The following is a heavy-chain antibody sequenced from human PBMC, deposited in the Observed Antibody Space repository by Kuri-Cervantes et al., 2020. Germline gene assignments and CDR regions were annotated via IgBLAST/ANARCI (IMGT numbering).Heavy chain of an antibody. J-gene: IGHJ3*02. CDR2: IYYSGST. D-gene: IGHD6-13*01. CDR1: GGSINTYY. Sequence: GSLRLSCTVPGGSINTYYWTWIRRPPGKGLEWIGYIYYSGSTNYNPSLKSRVTISLDTSKNQFSLKLSSVIAADTAIYYCARGVWQQPVLGALDIWGQGTMVTVSS. V-gene: IGHV4-59*01. CDR3: ARGVWQQPVLGALDI.